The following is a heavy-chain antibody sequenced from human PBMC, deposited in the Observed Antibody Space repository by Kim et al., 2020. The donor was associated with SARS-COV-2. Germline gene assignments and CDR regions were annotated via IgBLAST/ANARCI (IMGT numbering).Heavy chain of an antibody. CDR3: ARAHRTIFGVVEYMDV. Sequence: SETLSLTCTVSGGSISSGGYYWSWIRQHPGKGLEWIGYIYYSGSTYYNPSLKSRVTISVDTSKNQFTLKLSSVTAEDTAVYYCARAHRTIFGVVEYMDVCGPGPTVAVSS. V-gene: IGHV4-31*03. CDR2: IYYSGST. J-gene: IGHJ6*02. CDR1: GGSISSGGYY. D-gene: IGHD3-3*01.